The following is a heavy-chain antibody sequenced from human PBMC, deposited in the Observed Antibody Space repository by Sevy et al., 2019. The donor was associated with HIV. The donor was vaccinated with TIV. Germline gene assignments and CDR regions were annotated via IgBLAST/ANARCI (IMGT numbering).Heavy chain of an antibody. Sequence: GGSLRLSCAASGFTFSSYGMHWVRQAPGKGLEWLAVIWFDESNKYYADSVKGRFTISRDIAKNTLHLQMNSLRAEDTAVYYCARDLEFYDYGDYGPAFNPDYWGRGTLVTVSS. J-gene: IGHJ4*02. CDR1: GFTFSSYG. CDR3: ARDLEFYDYGDYGPAFNPDY. CDR2: IWFDESNK. D-gene: IGHD4-17*01. V-gene: IGHV3-33*01.